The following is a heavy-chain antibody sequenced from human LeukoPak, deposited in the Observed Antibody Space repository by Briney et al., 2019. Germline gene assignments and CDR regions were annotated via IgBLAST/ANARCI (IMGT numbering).Heavy chain of an antibody. CDR2: INHSGST. Sequence: SETLSLTCAVYGGSFSGYYWSWIRQPPVKELEWIGEINHSGSTNYNPSLKSRVTISVDTSKNQFSLKLSSVTAADTAVYYCARGPTTGEFDYWGQGTLVTVSS. J-gene: IGHJ4*02. V-gene: IGHV4-34*01. D-gene: IGHD1-1*01. CDR3: ARGPTTGEFDY. CDR1: GGSFSGYY.